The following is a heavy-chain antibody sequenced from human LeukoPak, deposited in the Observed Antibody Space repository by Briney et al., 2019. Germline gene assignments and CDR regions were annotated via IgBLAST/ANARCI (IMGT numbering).Heavy chain of an antibody. J-gene: IGHJ6*02. V-gene: IGHV3-74*01. D-gene: IGHD5-12*01. Sequence: GGSLRLSCAASGFTFSSYSMNWVRQAPGKGLVWVSRINSDGSSTSYADSVKGRFTISRDNAKNTLYLQMNSLRAEDTAVYYCARPEKEEATIPYYYYGMDVWGQGTTVTVSS. CDR1: GFTFSSYS. CDR2: INSDGSST. CDR3: ARPEKEEATIPYYYYGMDV.